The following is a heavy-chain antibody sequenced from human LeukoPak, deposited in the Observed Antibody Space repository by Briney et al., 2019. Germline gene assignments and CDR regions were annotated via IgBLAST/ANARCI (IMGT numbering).Heavy chain of an antibody. Sequence: SETRSLTCAVYGGSFSGYYWSWIRQPPGKGLEWIGEINHSGSTNYNPSLKSRVTISVDTSKNQFSLKLSSVTAADTAVYYCARYYSSSWTHYFDYWGQGTLVTVSS. D-gene: IGHD6-13*01. V-gene: IGHV4-34*01. CDR1: GGSFSGYY. CDR3: ARYYSSSWTHYFDY. J-gene: IGHJ4*02. CDR2: INHSGST.